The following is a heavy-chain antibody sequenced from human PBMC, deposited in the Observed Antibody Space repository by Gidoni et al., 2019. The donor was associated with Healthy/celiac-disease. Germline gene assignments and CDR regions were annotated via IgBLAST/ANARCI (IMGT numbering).Heavy chain of an antibody. CDR1: GFPFSSYG. CDR3: AKEYYYDSSGYQYYYYGMDV. D-gene: IGHD3-22*01. J-gene: IGHJ6*02. V-gene: IGHV3-30*18. CDR2: ISYDGSNK. Sequence: QVQLVESGGGVVQPGRSLRLYCAASGFPFSSYGLHWVRQAPGKGLEWVAVISYDGSNKYYADSVKGRFTISRDNSKNTLYLQMNSLRAEDTAVYYCAKEYYYDSSGYQYYYYGMDVWGQGTTVTVSS.